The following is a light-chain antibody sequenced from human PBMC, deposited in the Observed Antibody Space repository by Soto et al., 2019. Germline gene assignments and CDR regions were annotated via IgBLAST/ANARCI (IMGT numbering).Light chain of an antibody. CDR2: DAS. Sequence: EIVLTQSPVTLSLSPGERATLSCRATRSVNNFVAWYQQKPGQAPSLLISDASNRATGLPDRFSGSGSGTDFTLTINSLEPEDFAVYFCHQRAGWPPTFGGGTKVDIK. J-gene: IGKJ4*01. CDR1: RSVNNF. V-gene: IGKV3-11*01. CDR3: HQRAGWPPT.